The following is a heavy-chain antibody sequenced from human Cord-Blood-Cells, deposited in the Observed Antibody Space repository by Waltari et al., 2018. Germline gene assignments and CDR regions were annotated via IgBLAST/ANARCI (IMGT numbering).Heavy chain of an antibody. CDR1: GGSFSGYY. CDR3: ARPGYSSGWYDAFDI. V-gene: IGHV4-34*01. Sequence: QVQLQQWGAGLLTPSETLSLTCAVYGGSFSGYYWSWIRQPPGKGLEWIGEINHSGSTNYNPSLKSRVTISVDTSKNQFSLKLSSVTAADTAVYYCARPGYSSGWYDAFDIWGQGTMVTVSS. CDR2: INHSGST. J-gene: IGHJ3*02. D-gene: IGHD6-19*01.